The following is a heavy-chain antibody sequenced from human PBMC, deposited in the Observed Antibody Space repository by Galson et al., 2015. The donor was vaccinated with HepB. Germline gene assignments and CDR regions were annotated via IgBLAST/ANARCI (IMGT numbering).Heavy chain of an antibody. CDR2: IYTRGST. Sequence: LSLTCTVSGGSISSGSYYWSWIRQPAGKGLEWMGRIYTRGSTNYNPSLKSRVTMSVDTSKNQFSLKLSSVTAADTAVYYCARGGGCSSTSCAKGMEQDYWGQGTLVTVSS. CDR1: GGSISSGSYY. V-gene: IGHV4-61*02. J-gene: IGHJ4*02. CDR3: ARGGGCSSTSCAKGMEQDY. D-gene: IGHD2-2*01.